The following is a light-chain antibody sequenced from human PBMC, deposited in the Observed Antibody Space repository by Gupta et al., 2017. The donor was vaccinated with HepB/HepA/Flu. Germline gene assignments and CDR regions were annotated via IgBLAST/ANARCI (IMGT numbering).Light chain of an antibody. CDR2: WAS. Sequence: DIVMSQSPDSLAVSLGERATITCKSSQTLYSSENRNNFLAWYQKRPGQPPRLLLYWASTRESGVPERFTGSGSGTEFTLTIRSLQAEDVAVYFCHQYFRTPYTFGQGTKVQIK. CDR1: QTLYSSENRNNF. CDR3: HQYFRTPYT. V-gene: IGKV4-1*01. J-gene: IGKJ2*01.